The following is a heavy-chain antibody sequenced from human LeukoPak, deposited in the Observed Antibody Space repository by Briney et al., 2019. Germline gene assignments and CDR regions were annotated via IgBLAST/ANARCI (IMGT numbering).Heavy chain of an antibody. CDR2: IYSRGNT. V-gene: IGHV4-4*08. Sequence: PSETLSLTCSVSGGSINNYYWTWIRQPAGRGLEWLGHIYSRGNTNYNPSLKSRVTISVDTSKNQFSLKLSSVTAAGTAMYYCARVYYYGSGSPPYWGQGTLVTVSS. J-gene: IGHJ4*02. CDR3: ARVYYYGSGSPPY. CDR1: GGSINNYY. D-gene: IGHD3-10*01.